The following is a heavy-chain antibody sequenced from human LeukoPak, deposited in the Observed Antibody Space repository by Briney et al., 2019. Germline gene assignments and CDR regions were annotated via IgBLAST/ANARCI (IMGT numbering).Heavy chain of an antibody. CDR1: GFTFSRYW. Sequence: PGGSLRLSCAASGFTFSRYWMHWVRQAPGKGLVWVSRINNDDSSTSYADSVKGRFTISRDNAKNTLYLRMNSLRAEDTAMYYCARGGYCTAGSCYPYGVSADYWGQGALGAVSS. D-gene: IGHD2-15*01. V-gene: IGHV3-74*01. CDR2: INNDDSST. CDR3: ARGGYCTAGSCYPYGVSADY. J-gene: IGHJ4*02.